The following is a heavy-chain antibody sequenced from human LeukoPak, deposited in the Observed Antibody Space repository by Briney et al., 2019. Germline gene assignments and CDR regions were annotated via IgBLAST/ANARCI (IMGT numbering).Heavy chain of an antibody. V-gene: IGHV3-53*01. CDR3: AMKAVPRPRLHDAFDS. Sequence: GGSLRLSCTVSAFTDSSNSMSWVRQAPGRGLEWVSFIYSDNTHYSDSVKGRFTISRDNSKNTLYLQMNSLRADDTAVYYCAMKAVPRPRLHDAFDSWGQGTVVSVSS. J-gene: IGHJ3*01. CDR1: AFTDSSNS. CDR2: IYSDNT. D-gene: IGHD5-24*01.